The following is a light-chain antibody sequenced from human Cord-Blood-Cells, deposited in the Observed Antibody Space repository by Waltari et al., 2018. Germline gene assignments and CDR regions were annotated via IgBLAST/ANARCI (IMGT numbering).Light chain of an antibody. V-gene: IGLV2-14*01. J-gene: IGLJ1*01. CDR3: SSYTSSSTLV. CDR2: EVS. CDR1: SSYVGGYNY. Sequence: QSALTQPASVSGSPGQSIPIPCTATSSYVGGYNYVSWSQQHPGKAPKLMIYEVSNRPSGVSNRFSGSKSGNTASLTISGLQAEDEADYYCSSYTSSSTLVFGTGTKVTVL.